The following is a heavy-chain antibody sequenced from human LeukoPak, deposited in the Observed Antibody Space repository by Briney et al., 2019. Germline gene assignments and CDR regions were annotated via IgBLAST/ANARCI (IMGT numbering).Heavy chain of an antibody. CDR3: ARVRYLQQLRWVGYFQH. CDR2: INHSGST. J-gene: IGHJ1*01. V-gene: IGHV4-39*07. Sequence: PSETLSLTCTVSGGSISSSDYYWGWIRQPPGKGLEWIGEINHSGSTNYNPSLKSRVTISVDTSKNQFSLKLSSVTAADTAVYYCARVRYLQQLRWVGYFQHWGQGTLVTVSS. CDR1: GGSISSSDYY. D-gene: IGHD6-13*01.